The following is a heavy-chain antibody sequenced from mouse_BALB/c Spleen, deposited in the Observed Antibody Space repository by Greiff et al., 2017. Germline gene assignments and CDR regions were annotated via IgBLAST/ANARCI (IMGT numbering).Heavy chain of an antibody. CDR1: GFTFSSYT. D-gene: IGHD2-4*01. V-gene: IGHV5-9*03. Sequence: DVQLVESGGGLVKPGGSLKLSCAASGFTFSSYTMSWVRQTPEKRLEWVATISSGGGNTYYPDSVKGRFTISRDNAKNNLYLQMSSLRSEDTALYYCARDDYDVGTWFAYWGQGTLVTVSA. J-gene: IGHJ3*01. CDR2: ISSGGGNT. CDR3: ARDDYDVGTWFAY.